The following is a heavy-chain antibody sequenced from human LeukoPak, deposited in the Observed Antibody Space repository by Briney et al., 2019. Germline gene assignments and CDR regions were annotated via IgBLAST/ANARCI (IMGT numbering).Heavy chain of an antibody. V-gene: IGHV1-69*13. D-gene: IGHD5-12*01. CDR2: IIPIFGTA. CDR1: GGTFSSYA. CDR3: ARDHGGYSDV. J-gene: IGHJ6*04. Sequence: ASVKVSCKASGGTFSSYAISWVRQAPGQGLEWMGGIIPIFGTANYAQKFQGRVTITADESTSTAYMELSSLRSEDTAVYYCARDHGGYSDVWGKGTTVTISS.